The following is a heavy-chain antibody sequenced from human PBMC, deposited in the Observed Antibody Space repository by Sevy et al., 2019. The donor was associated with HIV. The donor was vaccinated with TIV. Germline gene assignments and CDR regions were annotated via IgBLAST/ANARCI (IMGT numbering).Heavy chain of an antibody. V-gene: IGHV3-30-3*01. CDR3: ATGSPVGN. D-gene: IGHD3-10*01. CDR2: ISYDGSNK. CDR1: GFTFSSYA. J-gene: IGHJ4*02. Sequence: GGSLRLSCAASGFTFSSYAMHWVRQAPGKGLEWVAVISYDGSNKYYADSVKGRFTISRDNSKNTLYLQMNSLRAEDTAVYYCATGSPVGNWGQGTLVTVSS.